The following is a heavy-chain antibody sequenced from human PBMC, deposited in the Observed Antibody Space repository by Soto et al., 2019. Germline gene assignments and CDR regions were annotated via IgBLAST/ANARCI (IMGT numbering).Heavy chain of an antibody. D-gene: IGHD3-3*01. J-gene: IGHJ6*03. Sequence: EVQLVESGGGLVQPGGSLRLSCAASGFTFSSYSMNWVRQAPGKGLEWVSCISSSSSTIYYADSVKGRFTISRDNAKNSRYLQQISRRAEDTAVYYCARDGFWSGYRYYYYYYMDVWGKGTTVTVSS. CDR1: GFTFSSYS. V-gene: IGHV3-48*01. CDR3: ARDGFWSGYRYYYYYYMDV. CDR2: ISSSSSTI.